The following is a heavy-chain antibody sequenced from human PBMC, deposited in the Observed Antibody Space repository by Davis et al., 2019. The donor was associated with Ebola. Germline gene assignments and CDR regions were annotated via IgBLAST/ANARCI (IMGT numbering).Heavy chain of an antibody. V-gene: IGHV1-69*10. J-gene: IGHJ5*01. CDR3: AREFYDSSGYQYGEPGWFDS. D-gene: IGHD3-22*01. CDR1: GGTFSSYT. CDR2: ITPILARR. Sequence: SVKVSCKASGGTFSSYTISWVRQAPGQGLEWMGGITPILARRSYAQKFQDRVTIPADESTSTAYMELSSLRSDDTAVYYCAREFYDSSGYQYGEPGWFDSWGQGTLVTVSS.